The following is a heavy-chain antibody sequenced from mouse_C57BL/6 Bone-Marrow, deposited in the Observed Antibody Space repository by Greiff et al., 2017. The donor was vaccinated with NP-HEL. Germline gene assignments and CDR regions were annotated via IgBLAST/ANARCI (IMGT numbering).Heavy chain of an antibody. J-gene: IGHJ2*01. Sequence: EVQLVESGGDLVKPGGSLKLSCAASGFTFSSYGMSWVRQTPDKRLEWVATISSGGSYTYYPDSVKGRFTISREKAKNTLYLQMSSLKSEDTAMYYCARHGATVVADFDYWGQGTTLTVSS. CDR1: GFTFSSYG. CDR2: ISSGGSYT. CDR3: ARHGATVVADFDY. V-gene: IGHV5-6*01. D-gene: IGHD1-1*01.